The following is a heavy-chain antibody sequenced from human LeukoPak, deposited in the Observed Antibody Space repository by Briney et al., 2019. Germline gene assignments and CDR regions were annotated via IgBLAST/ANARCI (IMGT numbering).Heavy chain of an antibody. CDR2: IWYDGSNK. CDR1: GFTFSSYG. D-gene: IGHD6-13*01. J-gene: IGHJ4*02. V-gene: IGHV3-33*06. Sequence: GRSLRLSCAASGFTFSSYGMHWVRQAPGKGLEWVAVIWYDGSNKYYADSVKGRLTISRDNSKNTLYLQMTGLRVEDTAVYYCVKERGYRSSWRLEYWGQGALVTVSS. CDR3: VKERGYRSSWRLEY.